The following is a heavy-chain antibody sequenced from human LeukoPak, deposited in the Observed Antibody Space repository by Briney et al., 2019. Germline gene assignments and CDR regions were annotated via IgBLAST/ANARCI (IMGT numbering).Heavy chain of an antibody. CDR1: GFNFATYG. Sequence: GGSLRLSCAASGFNFATYGMHWVRHAPGKGLEWVALIRYDGTNKYYTDSVKGRFTISKDNSKNTLYLQMNSLRAEDTAVYYCTRNQGYCTGGGCYIDYWGQGTLVTVSS. D-gene: IGHD2-8*02. V-gene: IGHV3-30*02. CDR3: TRNQGYCTGGGCYIDY. J-gene: IGHJ4*02. CDR2: IRYDGTNK.